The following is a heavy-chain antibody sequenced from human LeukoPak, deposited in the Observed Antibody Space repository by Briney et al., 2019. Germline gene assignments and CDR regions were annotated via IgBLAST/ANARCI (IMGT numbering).Heavy chain of an antibody. CDR3: ARVRWNFDWLYYFDY. D-gene: IGHD3-9*01. Sequence: SETLSLTRTVSGGSLSSSRYYWGWIRQPPGKGLEWVGSIYYSGSTYYNPSLKSRVTISVDASKNQFSLKLSSVTAADTAVYYCARVRWNFDWLYYFDYWGQGTLVTVSS. CDR1: GGSLSSSRYY. J-gene: IGHJ4*02. CDR2: IYYSGST. V-gene: IGHV4-39*07.